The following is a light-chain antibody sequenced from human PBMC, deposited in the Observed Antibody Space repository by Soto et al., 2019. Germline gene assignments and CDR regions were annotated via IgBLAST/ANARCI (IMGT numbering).Light chain of an antibody. CDR1: QSLLHSNGYNY. V-gene: IGKV2-28*01. J-gene: IGKJ4*01. CDR2: LGS. Sequence: EIVMTQSPLSLTVTPGEPASISCRSSQSLLHSNGYNYLDWYLQKPGQSPQVLIYLGSNRASGVPDRFSGSGSGTDFTLKISRVEAEDVGVYYCMQALQTPTFGGGTKVEIK. CDR3: MQALQTPT.